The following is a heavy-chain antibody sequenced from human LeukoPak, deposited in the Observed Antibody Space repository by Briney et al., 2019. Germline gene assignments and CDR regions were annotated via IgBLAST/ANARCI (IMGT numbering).Heavy chain of an antibody. CDR2: ISNTGST. V-gene: IGHV4-59*08. Sequence: SETLSLTCTVSGGSISYYYCSWIRRPPGKGLEWLGYISNTGSTRYNPSLKSRVLISLDTSKNQFSLRLTSVTAADTAVYYCAATTTFPYFQHWGQGALLTVSS. J-gene: IGHJ1*01. CDR1: GGSISYYY. D-gene: IGHD1-14*01. CDR3: AATTTFPYFQH.